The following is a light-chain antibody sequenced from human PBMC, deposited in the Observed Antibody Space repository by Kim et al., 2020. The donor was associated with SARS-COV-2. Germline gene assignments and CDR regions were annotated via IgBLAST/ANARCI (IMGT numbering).Light chain of an antibody. CDR2: DAS. Sequence: SASVGDRVTITCRASQTITTWLAWYQQKPGRAPKLLIYDASSLNSGVPSRFSGSGSGTEFTLTISSLQPDDFATYYCQHYNSYSYTFGQGNTLEIK. V-gene: IGKV1-5*01. J-gene: IGKJ2*01. CDR3: QHYNSYSYT. CDR1: QTITTW.